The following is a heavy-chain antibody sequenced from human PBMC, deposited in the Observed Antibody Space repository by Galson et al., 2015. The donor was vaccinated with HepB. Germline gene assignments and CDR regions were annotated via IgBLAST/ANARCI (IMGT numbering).Heavy chain of an antibody. J-gene: IGHJ5*02. D-gene: IGHD3-10*01. CDR3: VSHIGAHSGDR. CDR2: IYPVDSDT. Sequence: QSGAEVKKPGESLKISCKGSGYSFTTYWIGWVRQMPGKGLEWMGIIYPVDSDTRYSPSFQGQVTISADRSISTAFLQWSSLKVSDSAMYYCVSHIGAHSGDRWGQGTLVTVSS. CDR1: GYSFTTYW. V-gene: IGHV5-51*03.